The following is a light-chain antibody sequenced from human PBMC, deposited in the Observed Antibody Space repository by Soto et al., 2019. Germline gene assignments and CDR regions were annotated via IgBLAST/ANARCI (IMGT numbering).Light chain of an antibody. Sequence: LTQSPGTLSLSPGERATISCRASQSINSSYLAWYQHKPGQAPRLLFYGASSRATGIPHRFSGSASGTYFALTISRLEPEDCGVYYCQQYGGSPPYTFGQGTRLEIK. CDR1: QSINSSY. CDR2: GAS. CDR3: QQYGGSPPYT. J-gene: IGKJ2*01. V-gene: IGKV3-20*01.